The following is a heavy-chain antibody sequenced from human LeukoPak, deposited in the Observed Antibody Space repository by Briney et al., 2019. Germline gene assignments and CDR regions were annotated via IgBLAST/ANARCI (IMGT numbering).Heavy chain of an antibody. V-gene: IGHV3-21*01. CDR1: GFTFSSYS. CDR2: ISSSSSYI. J-gene: IGHJ5*02. Sequence: NPGGSLRLSCAASGFTFSSYSMNWVRQAPGEGLEWVSSISSSSSYIYYADSVKGRFTISRDNAKNSLYLQMNSLRAEDTAVYYCARDRQVGFLEWLLYGWFDPWGQGTLVTVSS. CDR3: ARDRQVGFLEWLLYGWFDP. D-gene: IGHD3-3*01.